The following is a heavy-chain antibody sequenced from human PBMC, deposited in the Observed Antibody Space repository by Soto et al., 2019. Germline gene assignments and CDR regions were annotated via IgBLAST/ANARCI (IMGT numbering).Heavy chain of an antibody. Sequence: ASETLSLTCTVSGGSISSYYWSWIRQPPGKGLEWIGYIYYSGSTNYNPSLKSRVTISVDTSKNQFSLKLSSVTAADTAVYYCARTDSSSWSIIDYWGQGTLVTVSS. J-gene: IGHJ4*02. CDR1: GGSISSYY. D-gene: IGHD6-13*01. CDR3: ARTDSSSWSIIDY. CDR2: IYYSGST. V-gene: IGHV4-59*01.